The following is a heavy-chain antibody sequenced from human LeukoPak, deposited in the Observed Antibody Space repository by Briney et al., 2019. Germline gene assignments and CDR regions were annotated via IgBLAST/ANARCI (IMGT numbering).Heavy chain of an antibody. CDR2: IYYSGST. J-gene: IGHJ4*02. CDR3: ARGGGVTYYDSTGYLWYFDY. Sequence: SETLSLTCTVSGGSISSYYWSWIRQTPGKGLEWIGDIYYSGSTNYNPSLKSRVTISVDTSKNQFSLKLSSVTAADTAVYYCARGGGVTYYDSTGYLWYFDYWGQGTLVTVSS. D-gene: IGHD3-22*01. CDR1: GGSISSYY. V-gene: IGHV4-59*08.